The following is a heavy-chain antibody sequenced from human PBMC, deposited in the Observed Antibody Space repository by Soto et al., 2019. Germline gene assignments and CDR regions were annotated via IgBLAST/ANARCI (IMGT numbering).Heavy chain of an antibody. CDR2: TSYDGNNK. D-gene: IGHD3-16*01. CDR1: GFRFKSFV. Sequence: VQLLESGGGVVQPGTSLRLSCAASGFRFKSFVMHWVRQAPGKGLEWVAFTSYDGNNKDYGDSVKGRFTVSRDNSQNTLHLQMDFLRPEDTALYYCARWGTTGGFDLWGQGTLVSVSS. J-gene: IGHJ4*02. CDR3: ARWGTTGGFDL. V-gene: IGHV3-30*19.